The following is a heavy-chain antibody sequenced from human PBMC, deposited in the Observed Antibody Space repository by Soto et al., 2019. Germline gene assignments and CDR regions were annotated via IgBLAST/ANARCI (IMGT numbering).Heavy chain of an antibody. CDR2: IYPGDSDV. Sequence: EVQLVQSGAEVKKPGESLKISCKGSGYSFTSYWIAWVRQMPGQGLEWMGIIYPGDSDVTYSPSFQGQDTISADKSINTAYLQWSSLKASDTAMYYCARQWGSYTYLDYWGQGTLVTVSS. V-gene: IGHV5-51*01. J-gene: IGHJ4*02. CDR3: ARQWGSYTYLDY. D-gene: IGHD1-26*01. CDR1: GYSFTSYW.